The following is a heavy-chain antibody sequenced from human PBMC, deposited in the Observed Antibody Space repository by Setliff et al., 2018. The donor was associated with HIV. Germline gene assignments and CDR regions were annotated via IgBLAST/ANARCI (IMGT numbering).Heavy chain of an antibody. CDR2: INAGNGNI. CDR3: ARDSIPMVRGVIQYNWFDP. CDR1: GYTFTSYA. D-gene: IGHD3-10*01. Sequence: AASVKVSCKASGYTFTSYAMHWVRQAPGQSLEWMGWINAGNGNIRYSQKFQGRVTISRDTSASTLYVELSSLTSEDTAVYYCARDSIPMVRGVIQYNWFDPWGQGTLVTVSS. V-gene: IGHV1-3*01. J-gene: IGHJ5*02.